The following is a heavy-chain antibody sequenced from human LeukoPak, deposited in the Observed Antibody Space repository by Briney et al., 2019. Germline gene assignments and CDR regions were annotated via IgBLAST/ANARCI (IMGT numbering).Heavy chain of an antibody. CDR3: ARLNYYDNSGYYTQPKFDY. CDR1: ADSFRSSRYY. Sequence: SETLSLTCAVSADSFRSSRYYWSWIRQPPGKGLEWIGTISYSGSTYYNPSLKSRVTISVDTSKNQFSLKLTSVSAADTAVYFCARLNYYDNSGYYTQPKFDYWGQGTLVTVSS. V-gene: IGHV4-39*01. J-gene: IGHJ4*02. CDR2: ISYSGST. D-gene: IGHD3-22*01.